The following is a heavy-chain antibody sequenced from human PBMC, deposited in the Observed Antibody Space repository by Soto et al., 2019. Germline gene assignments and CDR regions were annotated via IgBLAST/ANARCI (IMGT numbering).Heavy chain of an antibody. Sequence: QVQLQQWGAGLLKPSETLSLTCAVYGGSFSGYYWSWIRQPPGKGLEWIGEINHSGSTNYNPSLKSRVTISVDTSKNPFSLKLSSVTAADTAVYYCARKFDYGDYKPFDYWGQGTLVTVSS. J-gene: IGHJ4*02. CDR2: INHSGST. D-gene: IGHD4-17*01. CDR1: GGSFSGYY. CDR3: ARKFDYGDYKPFDY. V-gene: IGHV4-34*01.